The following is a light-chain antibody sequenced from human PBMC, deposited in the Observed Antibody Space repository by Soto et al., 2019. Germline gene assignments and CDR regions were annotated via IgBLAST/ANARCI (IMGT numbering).Light chain of an antibody. CDR2: EGV. CDR3: CSYVGATTYV. Sequence: QSALTQPASVSGSAGQSITITCTGSASNIGGYNLVSWYQHHAGKAPKVIIYEGVKRPSGVSNRFSCSKSGTTASLTISGLQAEDEADYYCCSYVGATTYVFGSGTKLTVL. V-gene: IGLV2-23*01. J-gene: IGLJ1*01. CDR1: ASNIGGYNL.